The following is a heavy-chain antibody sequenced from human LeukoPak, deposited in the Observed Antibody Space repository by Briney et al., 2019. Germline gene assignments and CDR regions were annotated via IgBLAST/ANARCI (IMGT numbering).Heavy chain of an antibody. CDR3: ATYPFRGDTHYFDY. CDR1: GGSISSYY. D-gene: IGHD3-10*01. Sequence: SETLSLTCPVSGGSISSYYWSWIRQPPGKGLEWIAYIYYSGSTNYNPSLKSRVTISVDTSKNQFSLKLSSVTAADTAVYFCATYPFRGDTHYFDYWGQGILVTVSS. CDR2: IYYSGST. J-gene: IGHJ4*02. V-gene: IGHV4-59*01.